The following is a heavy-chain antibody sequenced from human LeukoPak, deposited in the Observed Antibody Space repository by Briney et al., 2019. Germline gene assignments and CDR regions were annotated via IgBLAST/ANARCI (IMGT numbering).Heavy chain of an antibody. CDR1: GYTFTSYG. CDR3: ARPHGDSNNFDH. V-gene: IGHV5-51*01. CDR2: INPGDSDT. D-gene: IGHD4-17*01. Sequence: KVSCKASGYTFTSYGISWVRQMPGKGLEWMGIINPGDSDTRYSPSFQGQVTMSADKSISTAYLQWSSLKASDTAMYYCARPHGDSNNFDHWGQGTLVTVSS. J-gene: IGHJ4*02.